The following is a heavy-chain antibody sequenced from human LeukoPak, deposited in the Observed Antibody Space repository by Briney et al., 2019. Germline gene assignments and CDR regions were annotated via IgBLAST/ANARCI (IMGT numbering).Heavy chain of an antibody. Sequence: SETLSLTCTVSGGSISSSSYYWSWIRQPPGKGLEWIGYIYYSGSTNYNPSLKSRVTISVDTSKNQFSLKLSSVTAADTAVYYCARVTHTYYYDSSGYQLDYWGQGTLVTVSS. CDR2: IYYSGST. CDR1: GGSISSSSYY. J-gene: IGHJ4*02. V-gene: IGHV4-61*01. D-gene: IGHD3-22*01. CDR3: ARVTHTYYYDSSGYQLDY.